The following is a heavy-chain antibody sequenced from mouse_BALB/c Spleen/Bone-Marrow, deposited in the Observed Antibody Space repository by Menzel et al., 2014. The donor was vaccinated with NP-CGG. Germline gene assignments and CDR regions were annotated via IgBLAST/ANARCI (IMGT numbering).Heavy chain of an antibody. V-gene: IGHV2-6-7*01. CDR1: GFSLTGYG. Sequence: VKLVESGPGLVAPSQSLSITCTVSGFSLTGYGVSWVRQPPGKGLEWLGMIWGDGSTDYNSALKSRLSISKDNSKSQVFLKMNGLQTDDTARYYCARDSFLITRALDYWGQATSVTVSS. CDR2: IWGDGST. J-gene: IGHJ4*01. D-gene: IGHD2-4*01. CDR3: ARDSFLITRALDY.